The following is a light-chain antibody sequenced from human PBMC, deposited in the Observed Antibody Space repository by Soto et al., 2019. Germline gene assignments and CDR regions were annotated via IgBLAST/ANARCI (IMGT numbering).Light chain of an antibody. CDR2: AAS. J-gene: IGKJ2*01. Sequence: DIQMTQSPSSLSASVGDRVTITCRASRSISSYLNWYQQKPGKAPKLLIYAASSLQSGVPSRFSGSGSGTDFTLTISSLQPEDFATYYCQQGYSTPYTFGQGTKLEIK. CDR1: RSISSY. CDR3: QQGYSTPYT. V-gene: IGKV1-39*01.